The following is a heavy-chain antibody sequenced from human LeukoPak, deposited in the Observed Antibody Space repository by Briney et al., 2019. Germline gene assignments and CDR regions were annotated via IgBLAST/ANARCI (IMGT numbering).Heavy chain of an antibody. V-gene: IGHV1-8*01. Sequence: ASVKVSCKASGYTFTSYDINWVRQATGQGLEWMGWMNPNSGNTGYAQKFQGRVTMTRNTSISTAYMELSSLRSEDTAVYYCARDNDYVWGSYRYPGYWGQGTLVTVPS. CDR3: ARDNDYVWGSYRYPGY. CDR1: GYTFTSYD. J-gene: IGHJ4*02. CDR2: MNPNSGNT. D-gene: IGHD3-16*02.